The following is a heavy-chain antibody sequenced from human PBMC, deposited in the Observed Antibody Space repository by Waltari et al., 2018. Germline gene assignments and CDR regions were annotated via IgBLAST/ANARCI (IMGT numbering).Heavy chain of an antibody. J-gene: IGHJ4*02. CDR1: GYTLTSFP. CDR3: IRDGVYGSKSKGFDY. D-gene: IGHD3-22*01. CDR2: INTKTGNP. V-gene: IGHV7-4-1*02. Sequence: QVQLVQSGSELKESGASVKVSCKASGYTLTSFPLNWVRQAPGQGLEWMGWINTKTGNPAYAQDFTGRFLFSLDTSVSTAYLQISSLKAEDTAIYYCIRDGVYGSKSKGFDYWGQGTLVTVSS.